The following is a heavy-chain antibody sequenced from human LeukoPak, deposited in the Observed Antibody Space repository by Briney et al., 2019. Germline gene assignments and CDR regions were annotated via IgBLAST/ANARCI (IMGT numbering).Heavy chain of an antibody. CDR2: IYYSGST. Sequence: SETLSLTCTVSGDSITSRSHYWGWIRQPPGKGLEWIGSIYYSGSTYYNASLKSRVTISVDTSKNQFSLKLTSVTATDTAMYYCARHGIRIWGAVNYWGQGTLVTVSS. CDR1: GDSITSRSHY. J-gene: IGHJ4*02. V-gene: IGHV4-39*01. D-gene: IGHD1-26*01. CDR3: ARHGIRIWGAVNY.